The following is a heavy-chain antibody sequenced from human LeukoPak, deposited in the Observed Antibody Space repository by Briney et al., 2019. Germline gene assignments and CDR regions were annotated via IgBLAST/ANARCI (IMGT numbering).Heavy chain of an antibody. D-gene: IGHD3-22*01. J-gene: IGHJ4*02. CDR1: GGSLSTHH. Sequence: SENLSLTCVVSGGSLSTHHWSWIRQSPGRGLEWIGYISDSGSTNYNPSLKSRVTISVDTSKNQFSLMLSSVTAADTAVYYCARGYDSSAYYPFNYWGQGTLVTVSS. CDR2: ISDSGST. V-gene: IGHV4-59*11. CDR3: ARGYDSSAYYPFNY.